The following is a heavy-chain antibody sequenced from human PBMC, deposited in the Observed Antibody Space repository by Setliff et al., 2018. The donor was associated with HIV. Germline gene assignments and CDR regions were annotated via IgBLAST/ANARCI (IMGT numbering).Heavy chain of an antibody. CDR1: GGSFSGYY. Sequence: SETLSLTCAVYGGSFSGYYWNWIRQPPGKGLEWIGFVSYTGTTRYSPSLKSRITISIDTSKNQFSLQLSSVTAADTAVYYCARLSTTSRDFDSWGQGTLVTVSS. CDR2: VSYTGTT. V-gene: IGHV4-34*09. J-gene: IGHJ4*02. D-gene: IGHD3-10*01. CDR3: ARLSTTSRDFDS.